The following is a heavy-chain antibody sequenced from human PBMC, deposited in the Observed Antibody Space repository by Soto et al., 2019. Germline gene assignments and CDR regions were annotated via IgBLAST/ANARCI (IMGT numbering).Heavy chain of an antibody. Sequence: GGSLRLSCAASGFTFSRYAMSWVRQAPGKGLEWVSTFSGPGGGTYYADSVKGRFTISRDNFKSSLYLQMSSLRAEDTAVYYCTRDPPADSHWGQGTLVTVSS. CDR2: FSGPGGGT. CDR3: TRDPPADSH. CDR1: GFTFSRYA. J-gene: IGHJ4*02. D-gene: IGHD2-2*01. V-gene: IGHV3-23*01.